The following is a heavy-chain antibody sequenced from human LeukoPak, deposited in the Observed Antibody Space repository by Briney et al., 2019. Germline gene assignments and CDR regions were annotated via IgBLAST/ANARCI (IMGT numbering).Heavy chain of an antibody. CDR3: AREFSSGSYWSAFDP. D-gene: IGHD1-26*01. CDR2: ISSSGSTI. J-gene: IGHJ5*02. CDR1: GFTFSTYS. Sequence: PGGSLRLSCAASGFTFSTYSMNWVRQAPGKGLEWVSYISSSGSTIYYADSVKGRFTISRDNAKNSLYLQMNSLRAEDTAVYYCAREFSSGSYWSAFDPWGQGTLVTVSS. V-gene: IGHV3-48*04.